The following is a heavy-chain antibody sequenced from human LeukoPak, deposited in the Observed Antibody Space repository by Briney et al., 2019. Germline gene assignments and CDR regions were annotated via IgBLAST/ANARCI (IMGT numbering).Heavy chain of an antibody. V-gene: IGHV1-18*01. J-gene: IGHJ4*02. CDR2: ISAYNGNT. D-gene: IGHD5-18*01. Sequence: ASVKVSCKASGYTFTSYGTSWVRQAPGQGLEWMGWISAYNGNTNYAQKLQGRVTMTTDTSTSTAYMELRSLRSDDTAVYYCARGDVDTAMVTEGRLYYFDYWGQGTLVTVSS. CDR1: GYTFTSYG. CDR3: ARGDVDTAMVTEGRLYYFDY.